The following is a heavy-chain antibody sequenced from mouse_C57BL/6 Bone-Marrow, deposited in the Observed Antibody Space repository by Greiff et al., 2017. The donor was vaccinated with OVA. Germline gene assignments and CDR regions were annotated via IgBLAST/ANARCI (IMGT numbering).Heavy chain of an antibody. CDR2: INPNNGGT. Sequence: EVQLQQSGPELVKPGASVKISCKASGYTFTDYYMNWVKQSHGKSLEWIGDINPNNGGTSYNQKFKGKATLTVDKSSSTAYMELRSLTSEDSAVYYCARRELLFAYWGQGTLVTVSA. D-gene: IGHD4-1*01. V-gene: IGHV1-26*01. J-gene: IGHJ3*01. CDR3: ARRELLFAY. CDR1: GYTFTDYY.